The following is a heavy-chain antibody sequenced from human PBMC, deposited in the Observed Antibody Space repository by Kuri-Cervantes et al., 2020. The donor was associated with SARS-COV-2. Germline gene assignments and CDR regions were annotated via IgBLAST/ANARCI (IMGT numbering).Heavy chain of an antibody. CDR1: GGSIRSYY. Sequence: SETLSLTCTVSGGSIRSYYWSWIRQPPGKGLEWIGYIYYSGSTNYNPSLKSRVTISVDTSKNQFSLKLSSVTAADTAVYYCARYRWLRGPLDYWGQGTLVTVSS. V-gene: IGHV4-59*01. J-gene: IGHJ4*02. CDR2: IYYSGST. D-gene: IGHD5-12*01. CDR3: ARYRWLRGPLDY.